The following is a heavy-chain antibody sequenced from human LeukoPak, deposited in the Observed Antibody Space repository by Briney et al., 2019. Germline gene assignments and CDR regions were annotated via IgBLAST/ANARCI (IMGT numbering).Heavy chain of an antibody. CDR2: ISSSSSTI. V-gene: IGHV3-48*01. CDR1: GFTFSSYS. J-gene: IGHJ4*02. D-gene: IGHD2-21*02. Sequence: GGSLRLSCAASGFTFSSYSMNWVRQAPGKGLEWVSYISSSSSTIYYADSVKGRFTISRDNSKNTLYLQMNSLRAEDTAVYYCAKDPDSIVVVTAQDYWGQGTLVTVSS. CDR3: AKDPDSIVVVTAQDY.